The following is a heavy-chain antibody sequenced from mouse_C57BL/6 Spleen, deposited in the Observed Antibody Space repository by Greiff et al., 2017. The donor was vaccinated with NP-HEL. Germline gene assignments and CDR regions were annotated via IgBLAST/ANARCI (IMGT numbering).Heavy chain of an antibody. Sequence: KQSCKASGYTFTSYWMHWVKQRPGQGLEWIGEIDPSDSYTNYNQKFKGKSTLTVDKSSSTAYMQLSSLTSEDSAVYDCARMEGLDDYWGQGTTLTVSS. CDR3: ARMEGLDDY. CDR1: GYTFTSYW. CDR2: IDPSDSYT. J-gene: IGHJ2*01. V-gene: IGHV1-69*01. D-gene: IGHD3-3*01.